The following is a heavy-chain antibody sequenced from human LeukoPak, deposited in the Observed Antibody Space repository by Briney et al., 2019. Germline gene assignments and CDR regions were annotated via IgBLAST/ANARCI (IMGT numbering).Heavy chain of an antibody. V-gene: IGHV1-18*01. CDR1: GHTFTSYG. CDR3: ARSCGGDCQHAFDI. Sequence: ASVKVSCKASGHTFTSYGISWVRQAPGQGLEWMGWISAYNGKTNYTQKLQGRVTMTTDTSTSTAYMELMSLRSDDTAVFYCARSCGGDCQHAFDIWGQGTMVTVSS. D-gene: IGHD2-21*02. CDR2: ISAYNGKT. J-gene: IGHJ3*02.